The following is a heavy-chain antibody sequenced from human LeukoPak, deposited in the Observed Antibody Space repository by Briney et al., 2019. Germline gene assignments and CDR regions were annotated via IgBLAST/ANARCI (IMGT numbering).Heavy chain of an antibody. Sequence: ASVKVSCKASGCTFTGYYMHWVRQAPGQGLEWMGWINPNSGGTNYAQKFQGRVTMTRDTSISTAYMELSRLRSGDTAVYYCARGPFPFGSGWQELFDYWGQGTLVTVSS. CDR1: GCTFTGYY. CDR3: ARGPFPFGSGWQELFDY. CDR2: INPNSGGT. V-gene: IGHV1-2*02. J-gene: IGHJ4*02. D-gene: IGHD6-19*01.